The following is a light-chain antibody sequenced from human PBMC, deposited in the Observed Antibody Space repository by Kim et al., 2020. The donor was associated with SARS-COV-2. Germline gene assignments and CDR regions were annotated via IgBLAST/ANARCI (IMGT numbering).Light chain of an antibody. J-gene: IGKJ2*01. CDR3: QQYHDWPYT. CDR2: GAS. CDR1: QSVSSN. Sequence: EIVMTQSPATLSVSPGERATLSCRASQSVSSNLAWYQQKPGQAPRLLIYGASTRATGIPARFSGSGSGTEFTLIISSLQSEDFAVYYCQQYHDWPYTFGQGTKLEI. V-gene: IGKV3-15*01.